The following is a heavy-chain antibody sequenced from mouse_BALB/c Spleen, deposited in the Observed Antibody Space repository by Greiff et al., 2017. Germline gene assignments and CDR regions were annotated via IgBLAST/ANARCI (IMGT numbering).Heavy chain of an antibody. D-gene: IGHD2-4*01. V-gene: IGHV14-3*02. CDR1: GFNIKDSY. CDR3: ARYEITTAY. CDR2: IDPANGNT. J-gene: IGHJ3*01. Sequence: EVQLQESGAELVKPGASVKLSCTASGFNIKDSYMHWVKQRPEQGLEWIGRIDPANGNTKYDPKFQGKATITADTSSNTAYLQLSSLTSEDTAVYYCARYEITTAYWGQGTLVTVSA.